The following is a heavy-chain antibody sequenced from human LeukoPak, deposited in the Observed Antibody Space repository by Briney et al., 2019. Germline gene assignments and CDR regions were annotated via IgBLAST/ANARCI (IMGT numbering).Heavy chain of an antibody. Sequence: GRSLRLSCAASEFTFTSYGMHWVRQAPGKGLEWVAVIWYDGSNKYYADSVKGRFTISRDNSKNTLYLQMNSLRAEDTAVYYCARDLVTTVTTSAFDIWGQGTMVTVSS. D-gene: IGHD4-17*01. CDR1: EFTFTSYG. CDR3: ARDLVTTVTTSAFDI. J-gene: IGHJ3*02. V-gene: IGHV3-33*01. CDR2: IWYDGSNK.